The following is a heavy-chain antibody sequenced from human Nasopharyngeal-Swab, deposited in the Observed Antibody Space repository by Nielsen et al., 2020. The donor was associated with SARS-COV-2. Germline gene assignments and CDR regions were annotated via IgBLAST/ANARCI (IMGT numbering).Heavy chain of an antibody. CDR3: ARTTTGITGTSDY. CDR2: IIPIFGTA. D-gene: IGHD1-20*01. Sequence: WVRQAPGQGLEWMGGIIPIFGTANYAQKFQGRVTITADESTSTAYMELSSLRSEDTAVYYCARTTTGITGTSDYWGQGTLVTVS. J-gene: IGHJ4*02. V-gene: IGHV1-69*01.